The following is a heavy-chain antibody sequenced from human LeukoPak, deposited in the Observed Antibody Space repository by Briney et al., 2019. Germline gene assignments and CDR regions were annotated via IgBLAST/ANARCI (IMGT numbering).Heavy chain of an antibody. J-gene: IGHJ4*02. Sequence: ASVKVSCKASGYTFTSYGISWVRQAPGQGLEWMGWMNPNSGRTGYAQKFQGRVTITRNTSISTAYMELSSLRSEDTAVYFCARETPSRYFDYWGQGTPVTVSS. CDR3: ARETPSRYFDY. CDR1: GYTFTSYG. D-gene: IGHD4-23*01. V-gene: IGHV1-8*03. CDR2: MNPNSGRT.